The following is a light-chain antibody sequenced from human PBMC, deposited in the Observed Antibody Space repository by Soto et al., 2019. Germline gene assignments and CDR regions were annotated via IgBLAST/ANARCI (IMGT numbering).Light chain of an antibody. CDR1: SSDVGSYNL. CDR2: EGT. V-gene: IGLV2-23*03. Sequence: QSVLTQPASVSGSPRQSITNSCTGTSSDVGSYNLVSWYQQHPGKAPKLMIYEGTQRPSGVSDRFSGAKSGNTASLTISGLQAEDEADYYCCSYAGSTTFWVFGGGTKVTVL. CDR3: CSYAGSTTFWV. J-gene: IGLJ3*02.